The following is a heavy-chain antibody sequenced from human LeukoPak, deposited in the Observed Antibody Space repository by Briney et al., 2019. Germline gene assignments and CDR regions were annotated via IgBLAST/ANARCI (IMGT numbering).Heavy chain of an antibody. D-gene: IGHD4-17*01. CDR1: GVTLSTYA. V-gene: IGHV3-23*01. J-gene: IGHJ4*02. CDR2: ISSSGSGDNT. CDR3: AKLPGTVTINYFDY. Sequence: PGGSLRLSCAASGVTLSTYAMSWARQAPGKGLEWVSGISSSGSGDNTYYADSVKGRFTISRDSSKNTLFLHMNTLRAEDTAIYYCAKLPGTVTINYFDYWGQGTLVTVSS.